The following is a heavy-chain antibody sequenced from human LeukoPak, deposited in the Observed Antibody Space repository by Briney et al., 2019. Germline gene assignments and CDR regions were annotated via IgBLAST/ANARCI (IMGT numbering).Heavy chain of an antibody. Sequence: GASLRLSCAASGFTFSSYAMSWVRQAPGKGLEWVSVISGSGGSTYHADSVKGRFTISRDNSKNTLYLQMNSLRAEDTAVYYCGFEYSSSSVYFDYWGQGTLVTVSS. CDR1: GFTFSSYA. CDR2: ISGSGGST. CDR3: GFEYSSSSVYFDY. D-gene: IGHD6-6*01. V-gene: IGHV3-23*01. J-gene: IGHJ4*02.